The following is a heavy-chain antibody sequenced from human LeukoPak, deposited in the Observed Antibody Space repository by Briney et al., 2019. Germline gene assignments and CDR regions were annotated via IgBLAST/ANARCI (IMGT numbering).Heavy chain of an antibody. J-gene: IGHJ4*02. Sequence: SETLSLTCAVYGVSFSGYYWSWIRQPPGKGLECIGEINHSGSTNYNPSLKSRVTISVDTSKNQFSLKLSSVTAADTAVYYCARASAAAAFDYWGQGTLVTVSS. CDR2: INHSGST. D-gene: IGHD6-13*01. V-gene: IGHV4-34*01. CDR3: ARASAAAAFDY. CDR1: GVSFSGYY.